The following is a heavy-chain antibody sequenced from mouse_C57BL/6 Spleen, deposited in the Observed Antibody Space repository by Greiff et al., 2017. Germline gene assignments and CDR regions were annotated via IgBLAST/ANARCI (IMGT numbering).Heavy chain of an antibody. Sequence: QVQLQQPGAELVRPGTSVKLSCKASGYTFTSYWMHWVKQRPGQGLEWIGVIDPSDSYTNYNQKFKGKATLTVDTSSSTAYMQLSSLTSEDSAVYYCARKGRYFDVWGTGTTVTVSS. CDR1: GYTFTSYW. CDR2: IDPSDSYT. CDR3: ARKGRYFDV. V-gene: IGHV1-59*01. J-gene: IGHJ1*03.